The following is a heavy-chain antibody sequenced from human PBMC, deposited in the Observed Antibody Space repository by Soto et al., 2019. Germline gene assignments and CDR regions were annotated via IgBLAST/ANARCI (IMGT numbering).Heavy chain of an antibody. CDR1: GYTFTSYA. J-gene: IGHJ6*02. CDR2: INAGNGNT. Sequence: QVQLVQSGAEVKKPGASVKVSCKASGYTFTSYAMHWVRQAPGQRLEWMGWINAGNGNTKYSQKFQGRVTITRDTSASTAYMELSSLRSEDTAVYYCARGLLNAVSSLEWLLYSGGGGMWYYYGMDVWGQGTTVTVSS. V-gene: IGHV1-3*01. CDR3: ARGLLNAVSSLEWLLYSGGGGMWYYYGMDV. D-gene: IGHD3-3*01.